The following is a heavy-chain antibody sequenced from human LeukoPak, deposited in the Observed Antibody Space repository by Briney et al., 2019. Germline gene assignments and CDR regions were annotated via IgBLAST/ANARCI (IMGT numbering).Heavy chain of an antibody. V-gene: IGHV3-30-3*01. J-gene: IGHJ4*02. Sequence: GGSLRLSCAAPGFTFSSYAMHWVRQAPGKGLEWVAVISYDGSNKYYADSVKGRFTISRDNSKNTLYLQMNSLRAEDTALYYCATLPTWGQGTLVTVSS. CDR2: ISYDGSNK. D-gene: IGHD4-17*01. CDR3: ATLPT. CDR1: GFTFSSYA.